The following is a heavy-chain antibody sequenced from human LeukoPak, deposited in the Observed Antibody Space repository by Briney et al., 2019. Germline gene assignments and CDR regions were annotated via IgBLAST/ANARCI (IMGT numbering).Heavy chain of an antibody. V-gene: IGHV3-30*18. D-gene: IGHD5-18*01. CDR2: ISYDGSNK. CDR3: AKEQDTAMVGYFDY. CDR1: GFTFSSYG. J-gene: IGHJ4*02. Sequence: GGSLRLSCAASGFTFSSYGMHWVRQAPGKGREWEAVISYDGSNKYYADSVKGRFTISRDNSKNTLYLQMNSLRAEDTAVYYCAKEQDTAMVGYFDYWGQGTLVTVSS.